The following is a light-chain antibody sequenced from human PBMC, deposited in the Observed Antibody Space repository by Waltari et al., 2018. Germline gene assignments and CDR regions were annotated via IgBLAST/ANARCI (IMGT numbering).Light chain of an antibody. CDR2: WAS. Sequence: DIVMTQSPDSLAVSLGERVTIQFKSSQSVFYSTYNQNYLAWYQQKPGQPPELLIYWASTRESGVPDRFSGSGSGTAFTLTISSLQAEDVAFYYCQQYYSSPWTFGQGTKVEVK. CDR1: QSVFYSTYNQNY. CDR3: QQYYSSPWT. V-gene: IGKV4-1*01. J-gene: IGKJ1*01.